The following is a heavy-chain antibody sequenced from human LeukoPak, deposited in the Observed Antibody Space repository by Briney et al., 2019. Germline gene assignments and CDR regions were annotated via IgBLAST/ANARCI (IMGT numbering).Heavy chain of an antibody. D-gene: IGHD1-26*01. Sequence: SETLSLTCRVSGASISGYYWGWIRQPPGKGLEWIGHMYYSGGTTYNPSLKSRVSISLDTSKKHFSLKLSSVTAADTAVYYCARVPGLGRYSGSYYSDYWGQGTLVTVSS. CDR1: GASISGYY. V-gene: IGHV4-59*12. J-gene: IGHJ4*02. CDR2: MYYSGGT. CDR3: ARVPGLGRYSGSYYSDY.